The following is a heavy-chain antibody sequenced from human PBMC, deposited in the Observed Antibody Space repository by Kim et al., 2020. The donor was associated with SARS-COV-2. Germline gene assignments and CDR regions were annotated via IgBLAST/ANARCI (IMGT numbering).Heavy chain of an antibody. CDR1: GYTLTELS. V-gene: IGHV1-24*01. J-gene: IGHJ5*02. CDR3: ATVLGYCSSTSCRDNWFDP. Sequence: ASVKVSCKVSGYTLTELSMHWVRQAPGKGLEWMGGFDPEDGETIYAQKFQGRVTMTEDTSTDTAYMELSSLRSEDTAVYYCATVLGYCSSTSCRDNWFDPWGQGTLVTVSA. CDR2: FDPEDGET. D-gene: IGHD2-2*01.